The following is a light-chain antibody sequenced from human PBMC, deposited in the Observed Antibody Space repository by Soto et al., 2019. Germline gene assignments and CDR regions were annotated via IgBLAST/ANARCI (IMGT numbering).Light chain of an antibody. V-gene: IGLV2-14*03. CDR3: SAYTVSRTYV. CDR2: NVY. J-gene: IGLJ1*01. Sequence: QSFRTQPAGVSVSPGQSITISCTGTSSDVGAYNFVSLHQQHPGKAPKLMIYNVYDRPSGISYRFSGSKSGNTASLTISGLQGEDEADYYCSAYTVSRTYVFGTGAKVTVL. CDR1: SSDVGAYNF.